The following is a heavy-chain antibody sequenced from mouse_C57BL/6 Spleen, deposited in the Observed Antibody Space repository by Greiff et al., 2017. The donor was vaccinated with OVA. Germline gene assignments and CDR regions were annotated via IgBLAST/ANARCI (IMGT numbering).Heavy chain of an antibody. CDR1: GYSITSGYY. D-gene: IGHD2-5*01. J-gene: IGHJ3*01. V-gene: IGHV3-6*01. Sequence: EVKLQESGPGLVKPSQSLSLTCSVTGYSITSGYYWNWIRQFPGNKLEWMGYISYDGSNNYNPSLKNRISITRDTSKNQFFLKLNSVTTEDTATYYCAREAAYYSNYDAYWGQGTLVTVSA. CDR2: ISYDGSN. CDR3: AREAAYYSNYDAY.